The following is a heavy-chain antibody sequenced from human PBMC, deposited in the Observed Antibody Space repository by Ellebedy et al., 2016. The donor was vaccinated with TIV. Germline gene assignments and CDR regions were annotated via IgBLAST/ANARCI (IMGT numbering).Heavy chain of an antibody. CDR2: IYYSGTT. CDR1: GGSISSSTYY. J-gene: IGHJ4*02. Sequence: MPSETLSLTCTVSGGSISSSTYYWGWIRQPPGKGLEWIGSIYYSGTTHYNPSLMSRVTISVDTSKNQFSLKLSGVASADKAVYYCARHYRSGTSFGERYYFDYWGQGTLVTVSS. CDR3: ARHYRSGTSFGERYYFDY. V-gene: IGHV4-39*01. D-gene: IGHD3-10*01.